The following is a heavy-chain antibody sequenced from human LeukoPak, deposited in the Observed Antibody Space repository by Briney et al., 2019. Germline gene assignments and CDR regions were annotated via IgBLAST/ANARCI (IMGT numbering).Heavy chain of an antibody. V-gene: IGHV3-23*01. CDR1: GFTFSSYA. CDR2: ISGSGGST. J-gene: IGHJ4*02. D-gene: IGHD2-2*03. CDR3: AKQRNGYCSSTSCYANYFDY. Sequence: GGSPRLSCAASGFTFSSYAMSWVRQAPGKGLEWVSAISGSGGSTYYADSVKGRFTISRDNSKNTLYLQMNSLRAEDTAVYYCAKQRNGYCSSTSCYANYFDYWGQGTLVTVSS.